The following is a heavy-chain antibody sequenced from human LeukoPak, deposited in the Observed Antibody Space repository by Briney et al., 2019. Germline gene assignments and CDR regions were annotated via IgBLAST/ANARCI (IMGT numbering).Heavy chain of an antibody. CDR1: GGSISSGGYY. J-gene: IGHJ4*02. Sequence: PSETLSLTCTVSGGSISSGGYYWSWIRQHPGTGLEWIGYIYYSGSTYYNPSLKSRVTISVDTSKNQFSLKLSSVTAADTAVYYCARVLRYYYDSSGYDYFDYWGQGTLVTVSS. CDR3: ARVLRYYYDSSGYDYFDY. V-gene: IGHV4-31*03. CDR2: IYYSGST. D-gene: IGHD3-22*01.